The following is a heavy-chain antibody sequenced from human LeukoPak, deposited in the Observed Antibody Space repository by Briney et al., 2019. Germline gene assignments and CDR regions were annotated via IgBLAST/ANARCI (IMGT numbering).Heavy chain of an antibody. CDR1: GGSFSGYY. Sequence: SETLSLTCAVYGGSFSGYYWSWIRQPPGKGLEWVGEINHSGSTNYNPSLKRRVTISVDTSKNQFSLKLSSVTAADTAVYYCARGDGGYNRPFDYWGQGTLVTVSS. V-gene: IGHV4-34*01. CDR2: INHSGST. J-gene: IGHJ4*02. D-gene: IGHD5-24*01. CDR3: ARGDGGYNRPFDY.